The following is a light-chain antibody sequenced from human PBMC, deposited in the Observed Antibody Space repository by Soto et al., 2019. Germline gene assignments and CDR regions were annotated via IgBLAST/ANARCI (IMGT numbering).Light chain of an antibody. V-gene: IGLV2-23*02. CDR2: EVS. Sequence: QSALTQPASVSGSPRQSITISCTGTSSDVGSYNLVSWYQQHPGKAPKVMIYEVSKRPSGVSNRLSGSKSGNTASLTISGLQAEDEADYYCCSYAGIYTWVFGGGTKLTVL. CDR1: SSDVGSYNL. J-gene: IGLJ3*02. CDR3: CSYAGIYTWV.